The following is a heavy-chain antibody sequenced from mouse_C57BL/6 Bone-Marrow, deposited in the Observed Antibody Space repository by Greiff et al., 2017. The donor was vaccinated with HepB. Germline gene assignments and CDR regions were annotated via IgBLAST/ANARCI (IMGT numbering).Heavy chain of an antibody. Sequence: EVKLVESGGGLVQSGRSLRLSCATSGFTFSDFYMEWVRQAPGKGLEWIAASRNKANDYTTEYSASVKGRFIVSRDTSPSILYLQMNALRAEDTAIYYCARDLLQYAMDYWGQGTSVTVSS. CDR1: GFTFSDFY. CDR2: SRNKANDYTT. V-gene: IGHV7-1*01. J-gene: IGHJ4*01. CDR3: ARDLLQYAMDY. D-gene: IGHD1-1*01.